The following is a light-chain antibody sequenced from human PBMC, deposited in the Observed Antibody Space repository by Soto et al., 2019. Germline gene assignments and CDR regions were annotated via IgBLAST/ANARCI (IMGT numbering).Light chain of an antibody. CDR2: DVS. Sequence: QSALTQPASVSGSPGQSITISCTGTSSDVGVYDFVSWYQQHPAKAPKLLIYDVSYRPSGVSDRFSGSTSGNTASLTISGLQAEDEADYYCCSYTSSSTVLFGGGTKLTVL. CDR3: CSYTSSSTVL. CDR1: SSDVGVYDF. J-gene: IGLJ2*01. V-gene: IGLV2-14*01.